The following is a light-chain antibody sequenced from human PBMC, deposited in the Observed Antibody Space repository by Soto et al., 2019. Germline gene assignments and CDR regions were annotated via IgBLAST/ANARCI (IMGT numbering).Light chain of an antibody. J-gene: IGLJ2*01. Sequence: QSALTQPASVSGSPGHSITIFCTGTSSDVGGYNYFSWYQQHPVKAPKLMIYEVRNRPSGISNCFSGSKSCYTPSLTISGLLAEGVADYYCRSFTSAVTWGFGGGTKVTV. CDR1: SSDVGGYNY. CDR3: RSFTSAVTWG. V-gene: IGLV2-14*01. CDR2: EVR.